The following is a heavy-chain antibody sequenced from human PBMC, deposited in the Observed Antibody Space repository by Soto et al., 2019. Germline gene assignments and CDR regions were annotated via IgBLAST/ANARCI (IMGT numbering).Heavy chain of an antibody. CDR3: ARALSRYSGYDLDAFDI. Sequence: GGSLRLSCAASGFTFSSYSMNWVRQAPGKGLEWVSSISISGSYIYYADSVKGRFTISRDTAKNSLFLQMNSLRAEDTVVYYCARALSRYSGYDLDAFDIWGQGTMVTVSS. CDR2: ISISGSYI. J-gene: IGHJ3*02. V-gene: IGHV3-21*01. CDR1: GFTFSSYS. D-gene: IGHD5-12*01.